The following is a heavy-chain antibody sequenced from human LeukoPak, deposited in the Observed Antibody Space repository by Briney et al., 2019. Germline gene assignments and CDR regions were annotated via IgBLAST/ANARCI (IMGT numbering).Heavy chain of an antibody. CDR2: IYYSGST. V-gene: IGHV4-39*01. J-gene: IGHJ4*02. Sequence: SETLSLTCTVSGGSIGSSSYYWGWIRQPPGKGLEWIGSIYYSGSTYYNPSLKSRVTISVDTSKNQFSLKLSSVTAADTAVYYCARRLGGDFDYGNFDYWGQGTLVTVSS. CDR1: GGSIGSSSYY. CDR3: ARRLGGDFDYGNFDY. D-gene: IGHD3-9*01.